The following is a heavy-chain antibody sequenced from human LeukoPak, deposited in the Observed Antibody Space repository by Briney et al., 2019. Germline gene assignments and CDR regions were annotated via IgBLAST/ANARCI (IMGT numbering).Heavy chain of an antibody. CDR1: GFTSSSYG. CDR3: ASRAEYMVATEQ. Sequence: PGGSLRLSCAVSGFTSSSYGMSWVRQAPGKGLEWVSAIGDTAGLTYYADSVKGRFTISRDNSKSTLFLQMNSLRTEDTAVYYCASRAEYMVATEQWGQGALVTVSS. V-gene: IGHV3-23*01. CDR2: IGDTAGLT. D-gene: IGHD5-12*01. J-gene: IGHJ4*02.